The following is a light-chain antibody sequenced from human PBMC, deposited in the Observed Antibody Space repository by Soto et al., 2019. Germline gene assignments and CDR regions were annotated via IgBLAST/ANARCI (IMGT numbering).Light chain of an antibody. CDR1: QSISTY. V-gene: IGKV1-39*01. Sequence: DIQMTQSPSSLSASVGDRVTITCRASQSISTYLNWYQQRPGRAPKILIYGASNLQSGVPSGFSGSGSRTDFALTISSLQPDDFATYYCQQSYSTPYTFGQGTKLEIK. J-gene: IGKJ2*01. CDR2: GAS. CDR3: QQSYSTPYT.